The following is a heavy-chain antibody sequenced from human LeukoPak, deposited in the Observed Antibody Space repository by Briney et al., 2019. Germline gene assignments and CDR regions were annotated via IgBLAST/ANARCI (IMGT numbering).Heavy chain of an antibody. V-gene: IGHV3-64*01. D-gene: IGHD1/OR15-1a*01. J-gene: IGHJ4*02. CDR3: AREGTPGSNDY. CDR2: IGSDGGST. CDR1: GFTFSSYS. Sequence: GGSLRLSCAASGFTFSSYSMHWVRQAPGKGLESVSAIGSDGGSTYYANSVKGRFTISRDNSKNTLYLQMGSLTAEDMAVYYCAREGTPGSNDYWGQGTLVTVSS.